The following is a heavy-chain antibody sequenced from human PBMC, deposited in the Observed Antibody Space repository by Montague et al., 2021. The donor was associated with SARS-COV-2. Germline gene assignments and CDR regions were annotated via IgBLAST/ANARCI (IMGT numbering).Heavy chain of an antibody. CDR3: ASQNCRSGTQNGLGGNWFDP. V-gene: IGHV4-39*02. CDR1: GDSVSSGNYF. J-gene: IGHJ5*02. Sequence: SETLSLTCAVSGDSVSSGNYFWVWIRQPKGKGQVWIGSIFYTGSVEYNAYIRSRVTMSVDTYNNHFSLRLDSVTAADTAVYFCASQNCRSGTQNGLGGNWFDPWGQGTLVTVSS. D-gene: IGHD3-10*01. CDR2: IFYTGSV.